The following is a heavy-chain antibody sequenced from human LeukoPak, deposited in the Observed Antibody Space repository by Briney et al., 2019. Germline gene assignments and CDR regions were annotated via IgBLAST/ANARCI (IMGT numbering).Heavy chain of an antibody. CDR1: GGSISSSSYY. CDR3: ARDHGGNFNI. D-gene: IGHD4-23*01. Sequence: SETLSLTCTVSGGSISSSSYYWGWIRQPPGKELEWIGSIYYSGSTYYNPSLKSRVTISVDTSKNQFSLKLSSVTAADTAVYYCARDHGGNFNIWGQGTMVTVSS. CDR2: IYYSGST. V-gene: IGHV4-39*07. J-gene: IGHJ3*02.